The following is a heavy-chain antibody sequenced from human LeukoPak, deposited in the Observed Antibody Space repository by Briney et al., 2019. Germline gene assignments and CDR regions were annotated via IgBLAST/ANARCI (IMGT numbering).Heavy chain of an antibody. V-gene: IGHV1-8*01. CDR3: ARGFYYYGLDV. CDR1: GYTFTRYD. Sequence: EASVKVSCKASGYTFTRYDINWVRQAPGQGLEWLGWMNPNNGNTGYAQKFQCRVTMTRSTSIDTAYMELNTLTSGDTAAYYCARGFYYYGLDVWGQGTTVTVSS. CDR2: MNPNNGNT. J-gene: IGHJ6*02.